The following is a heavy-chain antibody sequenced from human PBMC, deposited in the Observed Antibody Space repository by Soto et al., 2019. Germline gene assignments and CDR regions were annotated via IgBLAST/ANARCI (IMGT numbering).Heavy chain of an antibody. CDR1: GFTFSGYW. J-gene: IGHJ4*02. CDR3: ARDTGREYYFDY. CDR2: IKQDGSEK. V-gene: IGHV3-7*01. D-gene: IGHD2-8*02. Sequence: EVQLVESGGGLVQPGGSLRLSCAASGFTFSGYWMSWVRQAPGKGLEWVANIKQDGSEKYYVDSVKGRFTISRENAKNSLYLQMNSLRAEDTAVYYCARDTGREYYFDYWGQGTLVTVSS.